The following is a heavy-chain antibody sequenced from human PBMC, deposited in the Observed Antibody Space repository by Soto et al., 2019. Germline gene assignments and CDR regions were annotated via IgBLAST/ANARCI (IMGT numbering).Heavy chain of an antibody. CDR2: INLGGST. CDR1: GGSFSGYY. D-gene: IGHD3-3*01. CDR3: ALGVVFDY. Sequence: PSETLSLTCAVYGGSFSGYYWSWIRQPPGKGLEWIGEINLGGSTNYNASLKSRVSISVDTSKTQFSLKVNSVTAADTAVYYCALGVVFDYWYQGTLVTVSS. J-gene: IGHJ4*02. V-gene: IGHV4-34*01.